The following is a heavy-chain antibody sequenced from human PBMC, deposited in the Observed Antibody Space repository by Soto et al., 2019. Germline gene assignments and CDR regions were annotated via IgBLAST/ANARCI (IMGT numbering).Heavy chain of an antibody. V-gene: IGHV3-48*01. J-gene: IGHJ4*02. D-gene: IGHD5-12*01. CDR1: GFTCSSYS. CDR3: ARGGGYSGYDGQFDY. Sequence: PGGSLRLSCAASGFTCSSYSMNWVRQAPGKGLEWVSYISSSSSTIYYADSVKGRFTISRDDAKNSLYLQMNSLRAEDTAVYYCARGGGYSGYDGQFDYWGQGTLVTVSA. CDR2: ISSSSSTI.